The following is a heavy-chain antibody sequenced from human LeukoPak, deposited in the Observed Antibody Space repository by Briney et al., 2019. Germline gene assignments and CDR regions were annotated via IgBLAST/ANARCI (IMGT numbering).Heavy chain of an antibody. D-gene: IGHD4-17*01. V-gene: IGHV5-51*01. CDR2: IYPGDSDT. Sequence: GESLKISCKGSGYSFTSYWIGWVRRMPGKGLGWMGIIYPGDSDTRYSPSFQGQVTISADKSIRTAYLQWSSLKASDTAMYYCARHQGRYGDYAEVWFDPWGQGTLVTVSS. CDR3: ARHQGRYGDYAEVWFDP. CDR1: GYSFTSYW. J-gene: IGHJ5*02.